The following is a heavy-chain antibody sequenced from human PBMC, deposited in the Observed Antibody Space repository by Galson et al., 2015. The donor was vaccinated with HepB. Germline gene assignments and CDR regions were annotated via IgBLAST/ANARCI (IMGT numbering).Heavy chain of an antibody. J-gene: IGHJ5*02. V-gene: IGHV2-26*01. Sequence: PALVKPTQTLTLTCTVSGFSLSNARMGVSWIRQPPGKALEWLAHIFSNDEKSYSTSLKSRLTISKDTSKSQVVLTMTNMDPVDTATYYCARGLVWSAVFRSGGWFDPWGQGTLVTISS. D-gene: IGHD3-3*01. CDR2: IFSNDEK. CDR3: ARGLVWSAVFRSGGWFDP. CDR1: GFSLSNARMG.